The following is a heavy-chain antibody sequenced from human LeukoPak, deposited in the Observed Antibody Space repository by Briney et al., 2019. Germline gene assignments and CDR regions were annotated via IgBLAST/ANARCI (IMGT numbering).Heavy chain of an antibody. CDR3: AKDIAVAAHFDY. Sequence: ESGGSLRLSCAASGFTFSSYAMHWVRQAPGKGLEWVAVISYDGSNKYYADSVKGRFTISRDNSKNTLYLQMNSLRAEDTAVYYCAKDIAVAAHFDYWGQGTLVTVSS. J-gene: IGHJ4*02. CDR1: GFTFSSYA. CDR2: ISYDGSNK. V-gene: IGHV3-30*04. D-gene: IGHD6-19*01.